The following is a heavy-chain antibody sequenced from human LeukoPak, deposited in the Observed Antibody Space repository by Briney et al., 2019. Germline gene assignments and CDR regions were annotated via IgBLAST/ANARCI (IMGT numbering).Heavy chain of an antibody. J-gene: IGHJ3*02. CDR2: IYTTGSI. D-gene: IGHD6-13*01. V-gene: IGHV4-4*09. CDR1: GGSFSGYY. Sequence: SETLSLTCAVYGGSFSGYYWSWIRQPAGKGLEWIGHIYTTGSISYNPSLKSRVTISLDTSKNQFSLKLRSVTAADTAVYYCARHVAAAGPYPYAFEIWGQGTMVTVSS. CDR3: ARHVAAAGPYPYAFEI.